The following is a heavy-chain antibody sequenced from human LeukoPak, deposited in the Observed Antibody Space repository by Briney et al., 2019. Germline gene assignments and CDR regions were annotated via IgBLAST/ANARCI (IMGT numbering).Heavy chain of an antibody. CDR3: ARDGPGKPNVLRYFDWSPSYAFDI. V-gene: IGHV1-46*01. D-gene: IGHD3-9*01. J-gene: IGHJ3*02. CDR2: INPSGGST. Sequence: GASVKVSCKASGYTFTSYYTHWVRQAPGQGLEWMGIINPSGGSTSYAQKFQGRVTMTRDTSTSTVYMELSSLRSEDTAVYYCARDGPGKPNVLRYFDWSPSYAFDIWGQGTMVTVSS. CDR1: GYTFTSYY.